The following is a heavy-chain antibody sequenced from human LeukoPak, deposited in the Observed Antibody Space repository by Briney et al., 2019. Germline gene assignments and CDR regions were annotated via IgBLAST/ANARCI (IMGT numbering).Heavy chain of an antibody. CDR1: RVSFSGYY. V-gene: IGHV4-34*01. J-gene: IGHJ4*02. CDR3: AIRGGNCSSTSCYGSTPGFGY. CDR2: INHSEST. Sequence: SETLPLTCAVYRVSFSGYYWSWIRQPTGKGLEWIGEINHSESTNYNPSLKSRVTISVDTSKNQFSLKLSSVTAADTAVYYCAIRGGNCSSTSCYGSTPGFGYWGQGTLVTVSS. D-gene: IGHD2-2*01.